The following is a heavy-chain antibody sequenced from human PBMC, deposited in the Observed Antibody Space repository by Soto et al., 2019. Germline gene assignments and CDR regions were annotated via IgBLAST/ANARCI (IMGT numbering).Heavy chain of an antibody. Sequence: SETLSLTCTVSGGSISSSSYYWGWIRQPPGKGLEWIGSIYYSGNTYYNPSLKSRVTISVDTAKNQFSLKLSSVTAADTAVYYCARYPGDYVFDYWGQGTLVTVSS. J-gene: IGHJ4*02. V-gene: IGHV4-39*01. D-gene: IGHD4-17*01. CDR3: ARYPGDYVFDY. CDR2: IYYSGNT. CDR1: GGSISSSSYY.